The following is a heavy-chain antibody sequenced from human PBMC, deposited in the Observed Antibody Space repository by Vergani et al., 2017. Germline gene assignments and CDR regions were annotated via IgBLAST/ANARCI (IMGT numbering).Heavy chain of an antibody. J-gene: IGHJ4*02. CDR1: GGTFSSYT. CDR2: IIPILGIA. D-gene: IGHD2-8*01. CDR3: ARGGMDCTNGVCYIVYSVAFDY. V-gene: IGHV1-69*02. Sequence: QVQLVQSGAEVKKPGSSVKVSCKASGGTFSSYTISWVRQAPGQGLEWMGRIIPILGIANYAQKFQGRVTITADKSTSTAYMELSSLRSEDTAVYYCARGGMDCTNGVCYIVYSVAFDYWGQGTLVTVSS.